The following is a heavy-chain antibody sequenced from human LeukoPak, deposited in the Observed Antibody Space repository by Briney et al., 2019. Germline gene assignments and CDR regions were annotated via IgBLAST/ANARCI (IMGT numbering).Heavy chain of an antibody. Sequence: GGSLRLSCAASGFTVSRNYMSWVRQAPGKGLEWVSVIYGGGSTYYADSVKGRFTISRDNSKNTLYLQMDSLRAEDTAVYYCATWGSSSWALESWGQGTLVTVSS. V-gene: IGHV3-53*01. CDR3: ATWGSSSWALES. D-gene: IGHD6-13*01. CDR1: GFTVSRNY. J-gene: IGHJ5*02. CDR2: IYGGGST.